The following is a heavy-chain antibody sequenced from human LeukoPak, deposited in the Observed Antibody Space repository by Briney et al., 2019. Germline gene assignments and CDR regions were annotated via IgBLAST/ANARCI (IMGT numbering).Heavy chain of an antibody. CDR2: IVGSSST. Sequence: GGSLRLSCAASGFTFSNFAMTWVRQAPGKGLEWVSSIVGSSSTYYADSLKGRFTISRDNSKNTLYLQMNSLRAEDTAVYYCAREDDLGAFDIWGQGTMVTVSS. CDR3: AREDDLGAFDI. J-gene: IGHJ3*02. D-gene: IGHD1-1*01. CDR1: GFTFSNFA. V-gene: IGHV3-21*01.